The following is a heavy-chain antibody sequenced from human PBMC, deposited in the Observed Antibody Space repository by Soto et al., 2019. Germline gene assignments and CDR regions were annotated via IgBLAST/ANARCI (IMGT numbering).Heavy chain of an antibody. Sequence: QVELVQSGAEVKKPGASVKVSCKASGYTFRSHGISWVRQAPGQGLEWMGWISVDNGDTNYAQKLQGRVTVNTDTSTSTAYMELRSLRSEDTAVYYCARMVRGSNIDYYHYMDVWGKGTPVTVSS. J-gene: IGHJ6*03. CDR3: ARMVRGSNIDYYHYMDV. CDR1: GYTFRSHG. D-gene: IGHD3-10*01. CDR2: ISVDNGDT. V-gene: IGHV1-18*01.